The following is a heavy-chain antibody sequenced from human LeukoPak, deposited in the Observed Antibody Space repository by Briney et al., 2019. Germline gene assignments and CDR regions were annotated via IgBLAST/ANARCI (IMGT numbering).Heavy chain of an antibody. CDR3: ALGWDSGYDPRGAFDI. J-gene: IGHJ3*02. CDR1: GYTFTSNG. D-gene: IGHD5-12*01. Sequence: ASVKVSCKASGYTFTSNGISWVRQAPGQGLEWMGWISAYNGNTNYAQKLQGRVTMTTDTSTSTAYMELRSLRSDDTAVYYCALGWDSGYDPRGAFDIWGQGTMVTVSS. CDR2: ISAYNGNT. V-gene: IGHV1-18*04.